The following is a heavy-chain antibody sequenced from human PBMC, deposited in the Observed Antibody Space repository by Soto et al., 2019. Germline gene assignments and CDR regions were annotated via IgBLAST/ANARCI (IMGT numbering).Heavy chain of an antibody. CDR3: AKSYSDSSGYYPFFDY. CDR1: GFTFSSYA. Sequence: PGGSLRLSCAASGFTFSSYAMSWVRQAPGKGLEWVSAISGSGGSTYYADSVKGRFTISRDNSKNTLYLQMNSLRAEDTAVYYCAKSYSDSSGYYPFFDYWGQGTLVTVSS. CDR2: ISGSGGST. D-gene: IGHD3-22*01. J-gene: IGHJ4*02. V-gene: IGHV3-23*01.